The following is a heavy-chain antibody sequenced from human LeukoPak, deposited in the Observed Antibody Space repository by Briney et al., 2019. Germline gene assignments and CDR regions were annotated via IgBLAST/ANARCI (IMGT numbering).Heavy chain of an antibody. D-gene: IGHD3-22*01. CDR2: IYHGGST. J-gene: IGHJ4*02. V-gene: IGHV4-38-2*02. CDR3: AREYYYDSSGPIDY. CDR1: GYSISSGYY. Sequence: SETLSLTCTVSGYSISSGYYWGWIGQPPGKGLEWIGSIYHGGSTYYNPSLKSRVTISVDTSKNQFSLKLSSVTAADTAVYYCAREYYYDSSGPIDYWGQGTLVTVSS.